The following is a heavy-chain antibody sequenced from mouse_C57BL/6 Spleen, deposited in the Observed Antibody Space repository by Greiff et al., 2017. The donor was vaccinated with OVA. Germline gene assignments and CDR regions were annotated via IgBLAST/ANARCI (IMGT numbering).Heavy chain of an antibody. V-gene: IGHV1-53*01. Sequence: QVQLQQPGTELVKPGASVKLSCKASGYTFTSYWMHWVKQRPGQGLEWIGNINPSNGGTNYNEKFKSKATLTVDKSSSTAYMQHSSLTSEDSAVYYCARSALSNWDEGYFDYWGQGTTLTVSS. CDR2: INPSNGGT. CDR3: ARSALSNWDEGYFDY. CDR1: GYTFTSYW. J-gene: IGHJ2*01. D-gene: IGHD4-1*02.